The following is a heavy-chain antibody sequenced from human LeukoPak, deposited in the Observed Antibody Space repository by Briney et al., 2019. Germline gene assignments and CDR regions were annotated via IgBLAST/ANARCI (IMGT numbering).Heavy chain of an antibody. Sequence: AASVKVSCKASGYTFTGYYMHWVRQAPGKGREGMGGFDPEDGESIYAQKFQGRVTMTEDTSTDTAYMELSSLRSEDTAVYYCAKATYSSSWYSWYYFDYWGQGTLVTVSS. D-gene: IGHD6-13*01. CDR2: FDPEDGES. CDR1: GYTFTGYY. J-gene: IGHJ4*02. CDR3: AKATYSSSWYSWYYFDY. V-gene: IGHV1-24*01.